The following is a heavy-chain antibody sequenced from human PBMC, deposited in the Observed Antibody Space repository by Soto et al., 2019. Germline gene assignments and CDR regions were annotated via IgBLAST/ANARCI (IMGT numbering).Heavy chain of an antibody. CDR1: GDSITSNSYF. J-gene: IGHJ4*02. V-gene: IGHV4-39*01. CDR3: AIPFSVDYFDY. Sequence: QLQLQESGPGLVKPSETLSLTCTVSGDSITSNSYFWAWIRQPPGKGLEWIGSIYYSGTTYYNPSLKSRVTISVDRSKNQFSLKLSSVTAADTAVYYCAIPFSVDYFDYWGQGALVTVSS. CDR2: IYYSGTT.